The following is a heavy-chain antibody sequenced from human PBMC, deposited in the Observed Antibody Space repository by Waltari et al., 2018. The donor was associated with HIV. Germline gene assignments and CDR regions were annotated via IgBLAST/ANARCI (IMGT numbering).Heavy chain of an antibody. CDR2: INTDGSST. J-gene: IGHJ4*02. CDR1: GFPFCRYW. V-gene: IGHV3-74*01. CDR3: ARGDGYNYGAY. Sequence: EVQLVESGGGLVQPGGSLRLSCAASGFPFCRYWMYWVRKAPGKGLVWVSRINTDGSSTKYADSVKGRFTISRDNAKNTLYLQMNSLRAEDTAVYYCARGDGYNYGAYWGQGTLVTVSS. D-gene: IGHD5-12*01.